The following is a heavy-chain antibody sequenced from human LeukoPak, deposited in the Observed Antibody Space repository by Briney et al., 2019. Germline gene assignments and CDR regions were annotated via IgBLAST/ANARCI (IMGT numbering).Heavy chain of an antibody. V-gene: IGHV1-2*04. CDR1: GYTFTGYY. D-gene: IGHD1-26*01. Sequence: ASVTVSCKASGYTFTGYYMHWVRQAPGQGLEWMGWINPNSGGTNYAQKFQGWVTMTRDTSISTAYMELSRLRSDDTAVYYCARDRVGGSLYYYGMDVWGQGTTVTVSS. CDR3: ARDRVGGSLYYYGMDV. J-gene: IGHJ6*02. CDR2: INPNSGGT.